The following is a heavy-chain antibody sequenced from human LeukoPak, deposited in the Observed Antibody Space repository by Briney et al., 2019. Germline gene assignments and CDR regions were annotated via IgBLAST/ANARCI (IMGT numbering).Heavy chain of an antibody. Sequence: PGGSLRLSCAGSGFTFSNYWMSWVRQAPGKGLEWVANIKQDGSEKYYVDSVKGRFTISSGNAKNSMYLQMNSLRAEDTAVYYCARDNWGLRAFDIWGQGTVVTVS. CDR1: GFTFSNYW. CDR3: ARDNWGLRAFDI. V-gene: IGHV3-7*01. D-gene: IGHD7-27*01. J-gene: IGHJ3*02. CDR2: IKQDGSEK.